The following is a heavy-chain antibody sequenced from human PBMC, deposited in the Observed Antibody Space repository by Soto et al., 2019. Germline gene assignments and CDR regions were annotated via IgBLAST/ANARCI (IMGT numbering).Heavy chain of an antibody. CDR1: GFTFSSYG. V-gene: IGHV3-33*01. Sequence: GGSLRLSCAASGFTFSSYGMHWVRQAPGKGLEWVAVIWYDGSNKYYADSVKGRFTISRDNSKNTLYLQMNSLRAEDTAVYYCARALGYCSGGSCYLARYYYYYGMDVCGQGTTVTVS. D-gene: IGHD2-15*01. CDR2: IWYDGSNK. CDR3: ARALGYCSGGSCYLARYYYYYGMDV. J-gene: IGHJ6*02.